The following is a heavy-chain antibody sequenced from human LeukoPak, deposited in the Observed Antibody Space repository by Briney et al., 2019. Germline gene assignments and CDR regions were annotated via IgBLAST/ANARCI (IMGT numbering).Heavy chain of an antibody. CDR2: IYYSGST. V-gene: IGHV4-59*08. CDR3: ARTGPYYGSGSQFDY. CDR1: GGSISSYY. D-gene: IGHD3-10*01. J-gene: IGHJ4*02. Sequence: KASETLSLTCTVSGGSISSYYWSWIRQPPGKGLEWIGYIYYSGSTNYNPSLKSRVTISVDTSKNQFSLKLSSVTAADTAVYYCARTGPYYGSGSQFDYWGQGTLVTVSS.